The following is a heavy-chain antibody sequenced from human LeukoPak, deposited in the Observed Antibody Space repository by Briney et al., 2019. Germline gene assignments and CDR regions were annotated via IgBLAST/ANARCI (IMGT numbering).Heavy chain of an antibody. D-gene: IGHD3-3*01. V-gene: IGHV1-69*13. CDR1: GYTFTSYG. CDR2: IIPIFGTA. J-gene: IGHJ5*02. CDR3: GGVFLGVFFLNWFVP. Sequence: ASVTVSCKASGYTFTSYGISWVRQAPGQGLEWMGGIIPIFGTANYAQKFQGRVTITADESTSTAYMELSSLRSEDTAVYYCGGVFLGVFFLNWFVPWGQGALVTVSS.